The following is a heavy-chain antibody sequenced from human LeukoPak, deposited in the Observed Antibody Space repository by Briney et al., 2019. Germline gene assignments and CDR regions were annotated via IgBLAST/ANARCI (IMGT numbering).Heavy chain of an antibody. CDR3: ATGIVGATSRDYYMDV. J-gene: IGHJ6*03. D-gene: IGHD1-26*01. CDR1: GYTFTGYY. V-gene: IGHV1-2*02. Sequence: ASVKVSCKASGYTFTGYYMHWVRQAPGQGLEWMGWINPNSGGTNYAQKFQGRVTMTRDTSISTAYMELSRLRSGDTAVYYCATGIVGATSRDYYMDVWGKGTTVTVSS. CDR2: INPNSGGT.